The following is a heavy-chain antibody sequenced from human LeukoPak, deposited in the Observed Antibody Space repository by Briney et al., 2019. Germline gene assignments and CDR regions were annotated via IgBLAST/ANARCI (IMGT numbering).Heavy chain of an antibody. D-gene: IGHD5-18*01. CDR1: GFTVSTSY. V-gene: IGHV3-66*04. J-gene: IGHJ6*02. Sequence: PGGSLRLSRAASGFTVSTSYMSWVRQAPGKGLEWVSVIYSGGSTYYADSVKGRFTISRDNSKNTLYLQMNSLRAEDTAVYYCARHTSMAPYYYYGMDVWGQGTTVTVSS. CDR3: ARHTSMAPYYYYGMDV. CDR2: IYSGGST.